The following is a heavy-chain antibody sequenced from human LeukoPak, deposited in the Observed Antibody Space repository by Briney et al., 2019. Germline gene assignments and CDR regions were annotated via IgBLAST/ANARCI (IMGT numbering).Heavy chain of an antibody. CDR2: IYYSGST. J-gene: IGHJ6*02. CDR3: ARRPGGRSYYGMDV. CDR1: GGSISSYY. Sequence: SDTLSLTCTVSGGSISSYYWSWIRQPPGKGLEWIGYIYYSGSTNYNPSLKSRVTISVDTSKNQFSLKLSSVTAADTAVYYCARRPGGRSYYGMDVWGQGTTVTVSS. V-gene: IGHV4-59*08. D-gene: IGHD2-15*01.